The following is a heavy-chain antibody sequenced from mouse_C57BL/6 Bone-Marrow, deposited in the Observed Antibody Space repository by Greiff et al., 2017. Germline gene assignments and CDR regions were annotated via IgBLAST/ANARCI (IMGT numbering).Heavy chain of an antibody. Sequence: VQLQQSGAELVRPGASVTLSCKASGYTFTDYEMHWVKQTPVHGLEWIGAIDPETGGTAYNQKFKGKAILTADKSSSTAYMELRSLTSEDSAVYYCPLCLRRGNYFDYWGQGTALTVSS. J-gene: IGHJ2*01. CDR3: PLCLRRGNYFDY. D-gene: IGHD2-2*01. CDR1: GYTFTDYE. CDR2: IDPETGGT. V-gene: IGHV1-15*01.